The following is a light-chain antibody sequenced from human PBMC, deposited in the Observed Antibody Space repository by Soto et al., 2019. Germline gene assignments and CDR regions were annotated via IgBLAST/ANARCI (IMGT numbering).Light chain of an antibody. CDR3: QHYNSYSEA. J-gene: IGKJ1*01. V-gene: IGKV1-5*03. CDR1: QTISSW. Sequence: DIQMTQSPSPLSVSVGDRLTITCRASQTISSWLAWYQQKPGKAPKLLIYKASTLKSGVPSRFSGSGSGTEFTLTISSLQPDDFATYYCQHYNSYSEAVGQGGKVDIK. CDR2: KAS.